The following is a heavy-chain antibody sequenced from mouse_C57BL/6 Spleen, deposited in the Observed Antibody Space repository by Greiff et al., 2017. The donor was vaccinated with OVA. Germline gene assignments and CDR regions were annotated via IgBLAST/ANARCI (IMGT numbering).Heavy chain of an antibody. CDR2: VYPSDSET. Sequence: VQLQQPGAELVRPGSSVKLSCKASGYTFTSYWMDWVKQRPGPGLAWIGNVYPSDSETPYNQKFKDKATLTVYKSSRTAYMQISSLTCEDSAVYYCARRVYGNYYWGQGTSVTVAS. CDR3: ARRVYGNYY. V-gene: IGHV1-61*01. D-gene: IGHD2-1*01. CDR1: GYTFTSYW. J-gene: IGHJ4*01.